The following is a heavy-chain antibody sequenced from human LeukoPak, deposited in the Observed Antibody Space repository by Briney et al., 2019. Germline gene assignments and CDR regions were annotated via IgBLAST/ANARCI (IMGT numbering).Heavy chain of an antibody. V-gene: IGHV4-34*01. Sequence: SETLSLTCAVYGGSFSGYYWSWIRQPPGKGLEWIGEINHSGSTNYNPSLKSRVTISVDTSKNQFSLKLSSVTAADTAMYYCGRDLSWGSTDYWGQGTLVTVSS. J-gene: IGHJ4*02. CDR1: GGSFSGYY. D-gene: IGHD3-16*01. CDR3: GRDLSWGSTDY. CDR2: INHSGST.